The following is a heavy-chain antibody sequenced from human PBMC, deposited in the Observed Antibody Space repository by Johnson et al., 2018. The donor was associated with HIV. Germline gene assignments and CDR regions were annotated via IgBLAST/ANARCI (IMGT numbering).Heavy chain of an antibody. J-gene: IGHJ3*02. V-gene: IGHV3-30-3*01. D-gene: IGHD3-16*01. Sequence: QVQLVESGGGVVQPGRSLRLSCAASGFTFSSYWMSWVRQAPGKGLEWVAVISYDGSNKYYADSVKGRFTISRDNSKNTLCLQMNSLRPEDTAVYYCARDRIWGYAFDIWVQGTMVTVSS. CDR2: ISYDGSNK. CDR3: ARDRIWGYAFDI. CDR1: GFTFSSYW.